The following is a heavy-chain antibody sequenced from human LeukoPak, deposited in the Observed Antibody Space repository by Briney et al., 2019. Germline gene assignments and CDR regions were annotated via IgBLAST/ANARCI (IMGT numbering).Heavy chain of an antibody. Sequence: GGSLRLSCAASGFTFNSYAVHWVRQAPGKGLEWVAVISYDGSINFYAASVRGRFTISRDNSKNTLYLQMNSLRTEDTALYFCARGRRYCSGGSCYFDYFFDYWGQGTLVTVSS. CDR1: GFTFNSYA. V-gene: IGHV3-30-3*01. D-gene: IGHD2-15*01. J-gene: IGHJ4*02. CDR2: ISYDGSIN. CDR3: ARGRRYCSGGSCYFDYFFDY.